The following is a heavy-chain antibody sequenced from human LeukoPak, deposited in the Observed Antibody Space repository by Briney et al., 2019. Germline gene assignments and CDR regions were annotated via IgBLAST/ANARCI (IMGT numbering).Heavy chain of an antibody. CDR3: ARAFYDSSGLDY. D-gene: IGHD3-22*01. CDR1: GFTFSSYA. J-gene: IGHJ4*02. V-gene: IGHV3-64*01. CDR2: ISSNGGST. Sequence: PGGSLRLSCAASGFTFSSYAMPWVRQAPGKGLEYVSAISSNGGSTYYANSVKGRFTISRDNSKNTLYLQMGSLRAEDMAVYYCARAFYDSSGLDYWGQGTLVTVSS.